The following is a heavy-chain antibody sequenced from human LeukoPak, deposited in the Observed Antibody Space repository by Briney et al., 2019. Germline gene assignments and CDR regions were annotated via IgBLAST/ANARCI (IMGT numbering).Heavy chain of an antibody. Sequence: GGSLRLSCAASGFTFSSYAMSWVRQAPGKGLEWVSAISGSGGSTYYADSVKGRFTISRDNSKNTLYLQMNSLRAEDTAVYHCAKIPASYVSRNSHYYFDYWGQGTLVTVSS. D-gene: IGHD4-23*01. CDR3: AKIPASYVSRNSHYYFDY. CDR2: ISGSGGST. V-gene: IGHV3-23*01. J-gene: IGHJ4*02. CDR1: GFTFSSYA.